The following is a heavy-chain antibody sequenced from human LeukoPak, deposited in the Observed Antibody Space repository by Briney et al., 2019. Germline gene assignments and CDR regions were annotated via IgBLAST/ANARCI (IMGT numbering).Heavy chain of an antibody. Sequence: PGGSLRLSCAASGFTFSSYAMSWVRQAPGQGLEWVSAISGNGGGTYYADSVKGRFTVSRDNSKNTLYLQMSSLRAEGSAVYYCAKRSVSSGWYSRHWGQGTLVTVSS. V-gene: IGHV3-23*01. CDR1: GFTFSSYA. D-gene: IGHD6-19*01. CDR2: ISGNGGGT. J-gene: IGHJ1*01. CDR3: AKRSVSSGWYSRH.